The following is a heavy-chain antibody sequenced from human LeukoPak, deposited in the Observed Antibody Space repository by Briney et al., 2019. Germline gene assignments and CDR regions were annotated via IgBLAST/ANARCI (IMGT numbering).Heavy chain of an antibody. CDR3: ARDRKYYYDSSGYYTFDY. CDR1: GFTFSSYR. D-gene: IGHD3-22*01. V-gene: IGHV3-7*01. CDR2: IKQDGSEK. Sequence: GGSLRLSCAASGFTFSSYRMSWVRQAPGKGLEWVANIKQDGSEKYYVDSVKGRFTISRDNAKNSLYLQMNSLRAEDTAVYYCARDRKYYYDSSGYYTFDYWGQGTLVTVSS. J-gene: IGHJ4*02.